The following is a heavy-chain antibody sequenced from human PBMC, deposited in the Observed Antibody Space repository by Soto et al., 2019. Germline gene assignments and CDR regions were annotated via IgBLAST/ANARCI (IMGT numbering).Heavy chain of an antibody. CDR3: GRCTSTSCHLGADY. CDR2: ISFDGNNK. Sequence: QVQLVESGGGVVQPGRSLRLSCAASGFTFSSYALHWVRQAPGRGLEWVALISFDGNNKYYANSVKGRFTISRDNSKNTLDLQMSSLSAEDTAVYYCGRCTSTSCHLGADYWGQGTLVTVSS. J-gene: IGHJ4*02. CDR1: GFTFSSYA. V-gene: IGHV3-30-3*01. D-gene: IGHD2-2*01.